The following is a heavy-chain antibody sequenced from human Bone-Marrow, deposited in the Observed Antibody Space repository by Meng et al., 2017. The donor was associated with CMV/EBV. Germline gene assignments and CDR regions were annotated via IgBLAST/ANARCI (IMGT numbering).Heavy chain of an antibody. CDR1: GYTFTSYY. V-gene: IGHV1-46*01. CDR3: ARGYCSSTSCYPYYYYGMDV. Sequence: ASVKVSCKASGYTFTSYYMHWVRQAPGQGLEWMGIINPSGGSTSYAQKFQGRVTMTRDTSTSTVYMELSSLRSEDTAVYYCARGYCSSTSCYPYYYYGMDVWGQGTTVTVSS. D-gene: IGHD2-2*01. CDR2: INPSGGST. J-gene: IGHJ6*02.